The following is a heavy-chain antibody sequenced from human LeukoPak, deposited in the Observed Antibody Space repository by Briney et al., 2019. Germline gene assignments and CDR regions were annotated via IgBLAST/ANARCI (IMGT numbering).Heavy chain of an antibody. V-gene: IGHV3-21*05. CDR2: ISSSSSYT. CDR1: GFTFSSYG. J-gene: IGHJ4*02. CDR3: ARNTPHTMVRGVPSNFYDY. D-gene: IGHD3-10*01. Sequence: GGSLRLSCAASGFTFSSYGMHWVRQAPGKGLEWVSYISSSSSYTNYADSVKGRFTISRDNAKNSLYLQMNSLRAEDTAVYYCARNTPHTMVRGVPSNFYDYWGQGTLVTVSS.